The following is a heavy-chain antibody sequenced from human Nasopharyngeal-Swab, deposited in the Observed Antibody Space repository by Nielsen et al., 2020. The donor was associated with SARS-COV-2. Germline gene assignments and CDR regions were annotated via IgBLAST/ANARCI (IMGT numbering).Heavy chain of an antibody. CDR3: ASLKHSSGWYNWFDP. V-gene: IGHV1-8*01. D-gene: IGHD6-19*01. Sequence: ASVKVSCKASGYTFTSYDINWVRQATGQGLEWMGWMNPNSGNTGYAQKFQGRVTMTRNTSISTAYMELSSLRSEDTAVYYCASLKHSSGWYNWFDPWGRGTLVTVSS. CDR2: MNPNSGNT. J-gene: IGHJ5*02. CDR1: GYTFTSYD.